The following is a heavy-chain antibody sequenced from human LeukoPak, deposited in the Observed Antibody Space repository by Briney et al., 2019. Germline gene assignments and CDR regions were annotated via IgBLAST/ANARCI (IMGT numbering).Heavy chain of an antibody. J-gene: IGHJ4*02. D-gene: IGHD5-12*01. V-gene: IGHV3-21*01. Sequence: NPGGSLRLSCAASGFTFSSYSMNWVRQAPGKGLGWVSSISSSSSYIYYADSVKGRFTISRDNAKNSLYLQMNSLRAEDTAVYYCARDLMVATGYWGQGTLVTVSS. CDR1: GFTFSSYS. CDR2: ISSSSSYI. CDR3: ARDLMVATGY.